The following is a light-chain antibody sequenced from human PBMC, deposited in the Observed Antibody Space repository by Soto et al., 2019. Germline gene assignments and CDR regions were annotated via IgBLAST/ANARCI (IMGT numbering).Light chain of an antibody. V-gene: IGLV2-14*02. Sequence: QSALTQPASVSGSSGQSITISCTGTSSDVGSYNLVSWHQQHPGKAPKLIMYRNDVRPSGVPDRITGSKSGTSASLAISGLRSEDEADYYCAVWDSSLNGVAFGGGTKVTVL. CDR3: AVWDSSLNGVA. CDR2: RND. CDR1: SSDVGSYNL. J-gene: IGLJ2*01.